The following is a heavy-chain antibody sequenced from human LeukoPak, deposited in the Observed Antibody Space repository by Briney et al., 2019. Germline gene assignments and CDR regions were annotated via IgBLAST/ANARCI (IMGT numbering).Heavy chain of an antibody. CDR2: TNQDGTDK. CDR3: ARDGGGRYYHAFDV. D-gene: IGHD1-26*01. CDR1: GFTLGQYW. Sequence: GGSLRLSCAASGFTLGQYWMSWVRQSPGKGLEWVANTNQDGTDKYYVDSVKGRFTIFRDNAKNSLYLQMDSLRDEDTAMYYCARDGGGRYYHAFDVWGQGTMVTVSS. J-gene: IGHJ3*01. V-gene: IGHV3-7*05.